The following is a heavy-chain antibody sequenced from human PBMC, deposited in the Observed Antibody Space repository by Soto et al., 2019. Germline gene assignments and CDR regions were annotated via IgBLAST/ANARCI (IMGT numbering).Heavy chain of an antibody. J-gene: IGHJ4*02. V-gene: IGHV3-30*18. CDR1: GFTFSSYG. D-gene: IGHD5-18*01. CDR3: AKVVDTAMVDDY. Sequence: QVQLVESVGGVVQPGRSLRLSCAASGFTFSSYGMHWVRQAPGKGLEWVAVISYDGSNKYYADSVKGRFTISRDNSKNTLYLQMNSLRAEDTAVYYCAKVVDTAMVDDYWGQGTLVTVSS. CDR2: ISYDGSNK.